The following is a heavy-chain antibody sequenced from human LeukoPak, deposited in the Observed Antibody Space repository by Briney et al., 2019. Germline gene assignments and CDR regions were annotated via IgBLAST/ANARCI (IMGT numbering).Heavy chain of an antibody. J-gene: IGHJ4*02. D-gene: IGHD6-13*01. CDR1: GFTFSDYY. V-gene: IGHV3-11*01. CDR3: ARGRVSSSWYNFDY. CDR2: ISSSGSTI. Sequence: GGSLRLSCVASGFTFSDYYMSWIRQAPGKGLEWISYISSSGSTIYYADSVKGRFTISRDNAKNSLYLQMNSLRAEDTAVYYCARGRVSSSWYNFDYWGQGTLVTVSS.